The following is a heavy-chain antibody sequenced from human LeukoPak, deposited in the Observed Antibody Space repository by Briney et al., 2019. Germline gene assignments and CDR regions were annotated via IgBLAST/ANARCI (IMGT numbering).Heavy chain of an antibody. Sequence: GGSLRLSCTTSGFNFRAYWMGWVRQAPGKGLEWVSYISSSSSTIYYADSVKGRFTISRDNAKNSLYLQMNSLRAEDTAVYYCARDRGFSFDYWGQGTLVTVSS. CDR3: ARDRGFSFDY. CDR2: ISSSSSTI. J-gene: IGHJ4*02. CDR1: GFNFRAYW. D-gene: IGHD5-12*01. V-gene: IGHV3-48*04.